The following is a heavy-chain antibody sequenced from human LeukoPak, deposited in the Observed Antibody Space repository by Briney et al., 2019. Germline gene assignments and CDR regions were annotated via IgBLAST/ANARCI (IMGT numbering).Heavy chain of an antibody. V-gene: IGHV3-23*01. D-gene: IGHD1-26*01. Sequence: GGXXRLSCAASGFTFSSYAMSWVRQAPGKGLEWVSAISGSGGSTYYADSVKGRFTISRDNSKNTLYLQMNSLRAEDTAVYYCATLSGSYGDAFDIWGQGTMVTVSS. CDR2: ISGSGGST. J-gene: IGHJ3*02. CDR3: ATLSGSYGDAFDI. CDR1: GFTFSSYA.